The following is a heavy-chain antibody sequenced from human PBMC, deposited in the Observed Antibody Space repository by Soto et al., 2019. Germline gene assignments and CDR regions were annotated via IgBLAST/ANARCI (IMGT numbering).Heavy chain of an antibody. CDR1: GFTFSSYA. D-gene: IGHD4-17*01. J-gene: IGHJ4*02. Sequence: EVQLLESGGGLVQPGGSLRLSCAASGFTFSSYAMSWVRQAPGKGLEWVSAISGSGGSTYYADSVKGRFTISRDNSKKRLYLQMNSLRAEDTAVYYCGKGGYYGDSRHYYFDYWGQGTLVTVSS. CDR3: GKGGYYGDSRHYYFDY. V-gene: IGHV3-23*01. CDR2: ISGSGGST.